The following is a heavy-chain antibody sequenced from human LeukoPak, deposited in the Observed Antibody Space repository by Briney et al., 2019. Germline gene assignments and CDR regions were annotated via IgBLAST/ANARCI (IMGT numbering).Heavy chain of an antibody. J-gene: IGHJ4*02. CDR3: AREHSYGYVYDY. CDR2: IWYDGSNK. D-gene: IGHD5-18*01. Sequence: PGGSLRLSCAASGFTFSSYSMHWVRQAPGKGLEWVAVIWYDGSNKYYVDSVKGRFTISRDNSKNTLYLQMNSLRAEDTAVYYCAREHSYGYVYDYWGQGTLVTVSS. V-gene: IGHV3-33*01. CDR1: GFTFSSYS.